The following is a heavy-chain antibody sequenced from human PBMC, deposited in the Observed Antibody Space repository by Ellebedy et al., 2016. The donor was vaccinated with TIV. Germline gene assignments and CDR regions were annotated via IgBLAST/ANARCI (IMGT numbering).Heavy chain of an antibody. CDR1: GFTFSRNS. CDR3: ATLAATGTTLGAFDY. V-gene: IGHV3-48*01. J-gene: IGHJ4*02. CDR2: ISSSSSTI. D-gene: IGHD6-13*01. Sequence: GGSLRLSCAASGFTFSRNSMNWVRQAPGKGLEWVSYISSSSSTIYYADTVKGRFTISRDNSKNTLYLQMNSLRAEDTAVDYCATLAATGTTLGAFDYWGQGTLVTVSS.